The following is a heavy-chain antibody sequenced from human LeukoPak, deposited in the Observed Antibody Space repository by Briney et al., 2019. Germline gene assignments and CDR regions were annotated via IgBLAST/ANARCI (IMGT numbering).Heavy chain of an antibody. CDR2: IYPGDSDT. CDR3: GRIPAAGSLKGSFDI. D-gene: IGHD6-13*01. Sequence: GESLKISCKGSGYSFTSYWIGWVRQMPGKGLEWMGIIYPGDSDTRYSPSFQGQVTISADKSISTAYLQWSSLKASDTATYYCGRIPAAGSLKGSFDIWGQGTMVTVSS. V-gene: IGHV5-51*01. J-gene: IGHJ3*02. CDR1: GYSFTSYW.